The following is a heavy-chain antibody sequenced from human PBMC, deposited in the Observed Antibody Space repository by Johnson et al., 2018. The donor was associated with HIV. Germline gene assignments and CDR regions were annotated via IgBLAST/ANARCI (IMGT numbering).Heavy chain of an antibody. CDR2: ISYDGSKK. V-gene: IGHV3-30*03. CDR3: ARDQRGYSGYHLLDDAFDI. Sequence: VQLVESGGGVVRPGGSPRLSCAASEFTFNDYGMSWVRQAPGKGLEWVALISYDGSKKYYADSVKGRFTISRDNSKDTLYLQMNGLRPEDTALFYCARDQRGYSGYHLLDDAFDIWGQGTMVSVSS. J-gene: IGHJ3*02. D-gene: IGHD5-12*01. CDR1: EFTFNDYG.